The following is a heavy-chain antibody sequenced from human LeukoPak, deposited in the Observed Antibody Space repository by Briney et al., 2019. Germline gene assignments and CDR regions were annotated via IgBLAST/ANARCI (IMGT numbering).Heavy chain of an antibody. CDR1: GFTFRSYS. CDR3: AKSGYNRFDY. D-gene: IGHD3-9*01. CDR2: ISGSDSST. J-gene: IGHJ4*02. Sequence: GALRLSCAASGFTFRSYSMNWVRQAPGKGLEWVSTISGSDSSTYYADSVKGRFTISRDNSKNTLYLQMNSLRADDTAVYYCAKSGYNRFDYWGQGTLVTVSS. V-gene: IGHV3-23*01.